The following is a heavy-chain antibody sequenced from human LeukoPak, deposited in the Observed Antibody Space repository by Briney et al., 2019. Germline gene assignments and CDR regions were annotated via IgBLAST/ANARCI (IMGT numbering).Heavy chain of an antibody. J-gene: IGHJ4*02. V-gene: IGHV3-23*01. CDR3: AKYPYYDILTGYYNPHVGYFDY. CDR2: ISGSGGST. D-gene: IGHD3-9*01. CDR1: GFTFSSYV. Sequence: GGSLRLSCAASGFTFSSYVMSWVRQAPGKGLEWVSAISGSGGSTYYADSVKGRFTISRDNSKNTLYLQMNSLRAEDTAVYYCAKYPYYDILTGYYNPHVGYFDYWGQGTLVTVSS.